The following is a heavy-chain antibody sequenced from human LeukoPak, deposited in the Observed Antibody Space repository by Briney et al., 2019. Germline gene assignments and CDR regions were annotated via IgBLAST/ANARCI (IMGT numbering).Heavy chain of an antibody. V-gene: IGHV3-30*18. CDR2: ISYDGSNK. CDR3: AKDVSWNRFDP. CDR1: GFTFSTYA. Sequence: GGSLRLSCAASGFTFSTYAMHWVRQAPGRGLEWVAVISYDGSNKYYADSVKGRFTISRDNSKNTLYLQMNTLRAEDTAVYYCAKDVSWNRFDPWGQGTLVTVSS. J-gene: IGHJ5*02.